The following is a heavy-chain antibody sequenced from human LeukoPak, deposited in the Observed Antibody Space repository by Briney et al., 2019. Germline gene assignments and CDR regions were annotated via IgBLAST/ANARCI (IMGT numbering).Heavy chain of an antibody. V-gene: IGHV3-23*01. CDR2: ISGSGDTT. CDR3: AKGVRFYYYYGMDV. J-gene: IGHJ6*02. Sequence: GGSLRLSCAASGLTFSSYAMSWVRQAPGKGLEWVSGISGSGDTTYYADSVKGRFAISRDNSKNTLYLQMNSLRAEDTAVYYCAKGVRFYYYYGMDVWGQGTTVTVSS. D-gene: IGHD4/OR15-4a*01. CDR1: GLTFSSYA.